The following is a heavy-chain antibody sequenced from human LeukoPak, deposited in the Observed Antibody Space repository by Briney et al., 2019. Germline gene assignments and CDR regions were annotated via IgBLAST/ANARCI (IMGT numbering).Heavy chain of an antibody. D-gene: IGHD1-26*01. CDR2: IFYSGST. Sequence: SQTLSLTCTVSGGSITSGGYYWSWIRQHPGKGLEWIGDIFYSGSTYYNPSLKSRVTISVDTSKNQFSLKLSSVTAADTDVYYCARDGGANWFDPWGQGTLVTVSS. CDR3: ARDGGANWFDP. J-gene: IGHJ5*02. CDR1: GGSITSGGYY. V-gene: IGHV4-31*03.